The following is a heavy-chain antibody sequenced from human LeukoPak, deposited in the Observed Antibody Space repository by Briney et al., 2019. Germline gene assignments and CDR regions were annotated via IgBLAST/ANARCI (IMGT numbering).Heavy chain of an antibody. CDR3: AREGSSSWYDY. CDR2: INPNSGGT. V-gene: IGHV1-2*04. CDR1: GYTFTGYY. D-gene: IGHD6-13*01. J-gene: IGHJ4*02. Sequence: GASVKVSCKASGYTFTGYYMHWVRQAPGQGLEWMGWINPNSGGTNYAQKFQGWVTMTRDTSISTAYMEPSRLRSDNTAVYYCAREGSSSWYDYWGQGTLVTVSS.